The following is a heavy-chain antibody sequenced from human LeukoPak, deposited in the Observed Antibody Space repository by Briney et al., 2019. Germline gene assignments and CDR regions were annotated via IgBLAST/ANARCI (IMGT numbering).Heavy chain of an antibody. CDR1: GFTFSSYS. CDR3: ARETSSPGAFDI. J-gene: IGHJ3*02. Sequence: GGSLRLSCAASGFTFSSYSMNWVRQAPGKGLEWVSSISSSSSCIYYADSVKGRFTISRDNAKNSLYLQMNSLRAEDTAVYYCARETSSPGAFDIWGQGTMVTVSS. CDR2: ISSSSSCI. V-gene: IGHV3-21*01.